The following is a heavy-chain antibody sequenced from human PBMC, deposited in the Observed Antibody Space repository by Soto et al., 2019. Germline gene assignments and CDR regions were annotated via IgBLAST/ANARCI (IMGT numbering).Heavy chain of an antibody. V-gene: IGHV1-3*01. J-gene: IGHJ6*03. CDR3: ARDRVLAQYYYFYYYMDV. Sequence: ASVKVSCKASGYTFTSYAMHWVRQAPGQRLEWMGWINAGNGNTKYSQKFQGRVTITRDTSASTAYMELSSLRSEDTAVYYCARDRVLAQYYYFYYYMDVWGKGTTVTVSS. CDR1: GYTFTSYA. D-gene: IGHD2-8*01. CDR2: INAGNGNT.